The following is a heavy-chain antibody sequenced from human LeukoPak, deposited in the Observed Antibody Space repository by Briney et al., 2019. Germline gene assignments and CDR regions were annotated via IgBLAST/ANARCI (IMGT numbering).Heavy chain of an antibody. D-gene: IGHD3-22*01. J-gene: IGHJ4*02. V-gene: IGHV4-61*01. CDR1: GYSISSGYY. Sequence: SETLSLTCTVSGYSISSGYYWSWIRQPPGKGLEWIGYIYYSGSTNYNPSLKSRVTISVDTSKNQFSLKMTSVTAADTAVYYCARDHYYDSSVAYWGQGTLVTVSS. CDR3: ARDHYYDSSVAY. CDR2: IYYSGST.